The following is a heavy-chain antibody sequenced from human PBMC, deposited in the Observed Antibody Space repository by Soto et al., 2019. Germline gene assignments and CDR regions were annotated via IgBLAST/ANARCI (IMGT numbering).Heavy chain of an antibody. CDR1: GGSISSYY. CDR3: ARSIAARPWFDP. Sequence: NPSETLSLTCTVSGGSISSYYWSWIRQPPGKGLEWIGYIYYSGSTNYNPSLKSRVTISVDTSKNQFSLKLSSVTAADTAVYYCARSIAARPWFDPWGQGTLVTVSS. V-gene: IGHV4-59*01. D-gene: IGHD6-6*01. J-gene: IGHJ5*02. CDR2: IYYSGST.